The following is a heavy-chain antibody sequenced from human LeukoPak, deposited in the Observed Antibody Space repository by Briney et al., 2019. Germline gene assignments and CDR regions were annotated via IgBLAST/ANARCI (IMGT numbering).Heavy chain of an antibody. Sequence: GGSLRLSCVASGFTFSNYGMQWVRQAPGKGLEWVAFTRYDGTNEYYGDSVKGRFTISRDNSKNTLYLQMNSLRAEDTAVYYCAKDPGQLWFGELSFDYWDQGTLVTVSS. D-gene: IGHD3-10*01. CDR2: TRYDGTNE. J-gene: IGHJ4*02. CDR1: GFTFSNYG. V-gene: IGHV3-30*02. CDR3: AKDPGQLWFGELSFDY.